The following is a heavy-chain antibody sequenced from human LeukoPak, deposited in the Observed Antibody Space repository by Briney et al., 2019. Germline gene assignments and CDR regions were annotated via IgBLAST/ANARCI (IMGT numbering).Heavy chain of an antibody. Sequence: GGSLRLSCAASGFTSSSYSMNWVRQAPGKGLEWVSSISSSSSYIYYADSVKGRFTISRDNAKNSLYLQMNSLRAEDTAVYYCARETYQLLSAFDIWGQGTMVTVSS. CDR1: GFTSSSYS. D-gene: IGHD2-2*01. V-gene: IGHV3-21*01. J-gene: IGHJ3*02. CDR3: ARETYQLLSAFDI. CDR2: ISSSSSYI.